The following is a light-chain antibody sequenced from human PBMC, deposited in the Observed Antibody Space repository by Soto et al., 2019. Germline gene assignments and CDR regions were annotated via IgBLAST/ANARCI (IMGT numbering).Light chain of an antibody. CDR2: WAS. Sequence: DIVMTQSPDSLAVSLGERATINCKSSQSVLSSSNNKNYLAWYQQKPGQPPKLLLYWASTRESGVPDRFSGSGSGTDFTLTISSLQAEDVAVYYCQQYYNIPPTFGQGTKAEIK. J-gene: IGKJ1*01. V-gene: IGKV4-1*01. CDR1: QSVLSSSNNKNY. CDR3: QQYYNIPPT.